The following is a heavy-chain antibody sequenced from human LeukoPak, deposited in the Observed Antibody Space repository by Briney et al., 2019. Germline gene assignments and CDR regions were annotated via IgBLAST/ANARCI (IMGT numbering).Heavy chain of an antibody. Sequence: QPGGSLSLSCAAAGFTFSSYAMSWVRQAPGKGLVWVSAISGSGGSTYYADSLKGRFTISRDNSKNTLYLQMNSLRAEDTAVYYCAKHSGSYYTAFDYWGQGTLVTVSS. CDR1: GFTFSSYA. CDR3: AKHSGSYYTAFDY. J-gene: IGHJ4*02. D-gene: IGHD1-26*01. CDR2: ISGSGGST. V-gene: IGHV3-23*01.